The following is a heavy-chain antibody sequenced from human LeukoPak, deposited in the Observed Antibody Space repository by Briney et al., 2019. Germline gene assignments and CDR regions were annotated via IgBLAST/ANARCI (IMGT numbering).Heavy chain of an antibody. CDR2: INYGGTT. D-gene: IGHD2-2*01. CDR1: GGSISSSPYY. V-gene: IGHV4-39*01. J-gene: IGHJ5*02. Sequence: PSETLSLTCTVSGGSISSSPYYWGWIRQPPGKGLEWIGSINYGGTTYYSPSLRSRVTISVDTSKNQFSLKLSSATAADTAVYYCARCTSSSGWFDPWGQGTLVTVSS. CDR3: ARCTSSSGWFDP.